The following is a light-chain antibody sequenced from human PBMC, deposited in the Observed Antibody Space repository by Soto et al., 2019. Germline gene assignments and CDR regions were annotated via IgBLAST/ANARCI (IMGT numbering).Light chain of an antibody. CDR3: QQYGSSRT. CDR1: QSVSSSY. V-gene: IGKV3-20*01. J-gene: IGKJ1*01. Sequence: EIVLTQSPGTLSLSPGERAILSCRASQSVSSSYLAWYQQKPGQAPSLLIYGASSRATGIPDRFSGSGSGTDFTLTISRLEPEDFAVYYCQQYGSSRTFGQGTKVEIK. CDR2: GAS.